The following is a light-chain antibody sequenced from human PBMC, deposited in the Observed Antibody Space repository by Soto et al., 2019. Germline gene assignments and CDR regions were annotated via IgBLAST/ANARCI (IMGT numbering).Light chain of an antibody. CDR2: DVS. CDR1: SSDVCGYNY. J-gene: IGLJ1*01. CDR3: SSYTTSNTRQIV. V-gene: IGLV2-14*03. Sequence: QSALTQPASVSGSPGQSITISCTGTSSDVCGYNYVSRYQHHPGKAPKLIIYDVSNRPSGVSIRFSGSKSDNTASLTISGLQPEDEADYHCSSYTTSNTRQIVFGTGTKVTVL.